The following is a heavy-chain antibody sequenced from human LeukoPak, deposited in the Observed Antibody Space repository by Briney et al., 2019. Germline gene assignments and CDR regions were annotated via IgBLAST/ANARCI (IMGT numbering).Heavy chain of an antibody. CDR3: ARGSTSRGLRYFDY. CDR1: GGSISSGGYY. D-gene: IGHD2-2*01. J-gene: IGHJ4*02. CDR2: IYHSGST. Sequence: PSQTLSLTCTVSGGSISSGGYYWSWIRQPPGKGLEWIGYIYHSGSTYYNPSLKSRVTISVDRSKNQFSPKLSSVTAADTAVYYCARGSTSRGLRYFDYWAREPWSPSPQ. V-gene: IGHV4-30-2*01.